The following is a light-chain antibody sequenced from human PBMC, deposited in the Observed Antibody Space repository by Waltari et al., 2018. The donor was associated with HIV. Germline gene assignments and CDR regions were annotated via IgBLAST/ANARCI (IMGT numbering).Light chain of an antibody. Sequence: HSLLTQPPSVSGAPGQRVTISCTGSSSNLGAGYDVHWYQKYPGTAPKLLIFQHIHRPSGVPDRFSGSKSVTSASLVITGLQAEDEADYYCQSYDRRLMWVFGGGTSLTV. CDR1: SSNLGAGYD. CDR2: QHI. V-gene: IGLV1-40*01. CDR3: QSYDRRLMWV. J-gene: IGLJ2*01.